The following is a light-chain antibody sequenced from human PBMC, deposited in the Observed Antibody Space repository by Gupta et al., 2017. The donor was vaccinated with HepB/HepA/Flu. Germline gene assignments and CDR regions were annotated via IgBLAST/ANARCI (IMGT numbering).Light chain of an antibody. CDR3: QQYASTLST. CDR2: WAS. CDR1: QSVLYSSNNKNY. V-gene: IGKV4-1*01. J-gene: IGKJ1*01. Sequence: DMVMNQSPDSLAVSLCERATITCKSSQSVLYSSNNKNYLAWYQQKPGQPPKLLIYWASTRESGVPDRFSGSGSGTDFTLTISSLQSEDVAVYYCQQYASTLSTFGQGTKVEIK.